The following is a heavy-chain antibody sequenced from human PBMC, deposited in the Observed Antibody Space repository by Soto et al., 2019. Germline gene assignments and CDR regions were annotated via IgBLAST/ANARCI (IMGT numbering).Heavy chain of an antibody. J-gene: IGHJ4*02. Sequence: EVQLVESGGGLVQPGGSLKLSCAASGFTFSGSTIHWVRQTSGKGLEWVGRIPSKTHTYATAYAASVKGRFTISRDDSKNTAYLQMNSLKTEDTAVYYCTSQHLDVPVASAIDYWGQGTLVTVSS. CDR3: TSQHLDVPVASAIDY. D-gene: IGHD6-19*01. CDR1: GFTFSGST. CDR2: IPSKTHTYAT. V-gene: IGHV3-73*02.